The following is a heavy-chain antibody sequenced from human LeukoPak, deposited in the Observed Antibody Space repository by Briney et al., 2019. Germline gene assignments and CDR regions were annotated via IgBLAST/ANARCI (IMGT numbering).Heavy chain of an antibody. V-gene: IGHV3-23*01. J-gene: IGHJ6*03. CDR2: ISGSGGIT. CDR1: GFTFNNYA. D-gene: IGHD2-2*01. CDR3: ARVSRSCTSASCSPVGYMDV. Sequence: QTGGSLRLSCAASGFTFNNYAMSWVRQAPGKGLEWVSAISGSGGITYYADSVKGRFTFSRDNSKNTLYLQMNSLRAEDTAVYYCARVSRSCTSASCSPVGYMDVWGKGTTVTVSS.